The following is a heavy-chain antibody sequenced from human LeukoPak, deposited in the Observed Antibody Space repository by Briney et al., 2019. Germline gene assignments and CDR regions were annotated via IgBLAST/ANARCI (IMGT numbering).Heavy chain of an antibody. CDR1: GGSFSGYY. V-gene: IGHV4-34*01. CDR3: ARGWSRYYGMDV. J-gene: IGHJ6*04. Sequence: SETLSLTCAVYGGSFSGYYWSWIRQPLGKGLEWIGEINHSGSTNYNPSLKSRVTISVDTSKNQFSLKLSSVTAADTAVYYCARGWSRYYGMDVWGKGTTVTVSS. CDR2: INHSGST. D-gene: IGHD1-1*01.